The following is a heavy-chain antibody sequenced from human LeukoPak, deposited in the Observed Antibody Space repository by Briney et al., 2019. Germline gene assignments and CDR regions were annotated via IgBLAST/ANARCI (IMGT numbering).Heavy chain of an antibody. CDR3: ARTETTLGGLDY. D-gene: IGHD1/OR15-1a*01. CDR1: GGSFSSYY. CDR2: IYDSGST. Sequence: SETLSLTCTVSGGSFSSYYWSWIRQPPGKGLEWIGYIYDSGSTNYNPSLKSRVIISVDTSKNQFSLKLSSVTAADTAVYYCARTETTLGGLDYWGQGTLVTVSS. V-gene: IGHV4-59*12. J-gene: IGHJ4*02.